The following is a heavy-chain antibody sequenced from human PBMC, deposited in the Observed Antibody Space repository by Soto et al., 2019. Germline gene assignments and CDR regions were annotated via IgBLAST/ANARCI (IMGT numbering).Heavy chain of an antibody. J-gene: IGHJ6*02. V-gene: IGHV1-18*04. CDR3: SRDGSSGYYYYYGMDV. D-gene: IGHD2-2*03. Sequence: QVQLVQSGAEVKKPGASVKVSCKASGYTFTSYGISWVRQAPGQGLEWMGWISAYNGNTNYAQKLQGRVTMTTDTSTSTAYMELRSLRSDDTAVYYCSRDGSSGYYYYYGMDVWGQGTTVTVSS. CDR1: GYTFTSYG. CDR2: ISAYNGNT.